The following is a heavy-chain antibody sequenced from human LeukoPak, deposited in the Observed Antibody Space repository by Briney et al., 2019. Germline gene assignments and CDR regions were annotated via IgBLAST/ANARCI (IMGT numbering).Heavy chain of an antibody. J-gene: IGHJ6*02. Sequence: QSGGSLRLSCAASGFTFSSYGMNWVRQAPGKGLEWVSYITSSGSAIYYADSVRGRFTITRDNAKNSLSLQMNSLRAEDTAVYYCARDGGLPYYDFWSTGGMDVWGQGTTVTVSS. V-gene: IGHV3-48*03. CDR1: GFTFSSYG. CDR3: ARDGGLPYYDFWSTGGMDV. CDR2: ITSSGSAI. D-gene: IGHD3-3*01.